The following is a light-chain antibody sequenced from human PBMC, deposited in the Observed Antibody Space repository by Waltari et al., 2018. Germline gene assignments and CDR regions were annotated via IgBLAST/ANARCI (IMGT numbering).Light chain of an antibody. J-gene: IGLJ2*01. CDR3: CSYAGSYVV. CDR1: SSDVGGYNY. V-gene: IGLV2-11*01. CDR2: DVS. Sequence: QSALTQPRSVSGSPGQSVTISCTGTSSDVGGYNYVSWYQQHPGKAPKLMIYDVSKRPSWVPDGFSSSKAGNTVSLTISGLQAEDEADYYCCSYAGSYVVFGGGTELTVL.